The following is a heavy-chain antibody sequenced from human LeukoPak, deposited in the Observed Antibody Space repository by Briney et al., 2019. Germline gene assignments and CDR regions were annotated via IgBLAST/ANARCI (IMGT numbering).Heavy chain of an antibody. CDR2: ILYREST. J-gene: IGHJ6*02. D-gene: IGHD3-16*01. Sequence: SETMSLICSVSGGSVNSDNSYWSWIRQPPGQRLEWIRYILYRESTNYNPSVKSRVSISIDASKNQFSLKLSSVTAADTAVYYCARQREATLYGLCYYCGMDVWGQGTTVTVS. CDR1: GGSVNSDNSY. V-gene: IGHV4-61*01. CDR3: ARQREATLYGLCYYCGMDV.